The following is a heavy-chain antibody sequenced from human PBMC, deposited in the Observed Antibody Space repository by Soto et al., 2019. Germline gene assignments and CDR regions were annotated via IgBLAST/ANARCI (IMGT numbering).Heavy chain of an antibody. J-gene: IGHJ4*02. CDR1: GFTFSDYY. D-gene: IGHD6-13*01. CDR3: ARVGLSAADLYN. CDR2: ISSSSASII. Sequence: QVQLVESGGGVVKPGGSLRLSCAASGFTFSDYYMTWIRQAPGEGLQWISYISSSSASIIYYADSVKGRFTISRDNAKNSLYLQIDSLRAEDTAVYYCARVGLSAADLYNWGQGTQVTVSS. V-gene: IGHV3-11*01.